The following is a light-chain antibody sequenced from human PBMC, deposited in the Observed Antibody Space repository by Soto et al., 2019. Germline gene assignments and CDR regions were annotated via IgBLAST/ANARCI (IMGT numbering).Light chain of an antibody. V-gene: IGKV1-8*01. CDR2: AAS. J-gene: IGKJ5*01. Sequence: AIQLTQSPSSLSASVGDRVTIPCRASQGISSYLAWYQQKPGKAPKLLIYAASTLQSGVPSRFSGSGSGTDFTLTISCLQSEDFATYYCQQYYSYPITFGQGTRLEIK. CDR1: QGISSY. CDR3: QQYYSYPIT.